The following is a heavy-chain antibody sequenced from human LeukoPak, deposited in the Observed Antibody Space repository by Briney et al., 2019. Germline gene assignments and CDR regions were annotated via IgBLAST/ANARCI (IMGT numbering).Heavy chain of an antibody. J-gene: IGHJ6*02. Sequence: PGGSLRLSCAASGFTFSSYEMNWVRQAPGMGLEWVSFISNTASTIYYADSVKGRFTISRDNTQNSLYLQMNSLRAEDTAVYYCAREGGYSSYDRNRYYYYGMDVWGQGTTVTVSS. CDR1: GFTFSSYE. CDR2: ISNTASTI. CDR3: AREGGYSSYDRNRYYYYGMDV. D-gene: IGHD5-12*01. V-gene: IGHV3-48*03.